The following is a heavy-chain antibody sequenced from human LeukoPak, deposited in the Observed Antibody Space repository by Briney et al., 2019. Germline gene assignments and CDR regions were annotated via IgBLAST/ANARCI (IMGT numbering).Heavy chain of an antibody. CDR1: GFTFSSYA. V-gene: IGHV3-23*01. CDR3: AKIGSPIAVAGDLDY. D-gene: IGHD6-19*01. CDR2: ISGSGGST. J-gene: IGHJ4*02. Sequence: GGSLRLSCAASGFTFSSYAMSWVRQAPGKGLEWVSAISGSGGSTYYADSVKGRFTISRDNSKNTLYLQMNSLRAKDTAVYYCAKIGSPIAVAGDLDYWGQGTLVTVSS.